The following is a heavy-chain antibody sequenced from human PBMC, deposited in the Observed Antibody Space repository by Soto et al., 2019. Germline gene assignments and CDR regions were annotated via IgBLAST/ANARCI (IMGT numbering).Heavy chain of an antibody. V-gene: IGHV4-34*01. CDR2: INHGGST. CDR1: GGSFSGYY. J-gene: IGHJ6*02. D-gene: IGHD2-2*01. CDR3: ASNIVVVPAAMSYYYYGMDV. Sequence: QVQLQQWGAGLLKPSETLSLTCAVYGGSFSGYYWSWIRQPPGKVLEWIGEINHGGSTNYNPSLKSRVTLSVDPSKNQFSLKLSSVTAADTAVYYCASNIVVVPAAMSYYYYGMDVWGQGTTVTVSS.